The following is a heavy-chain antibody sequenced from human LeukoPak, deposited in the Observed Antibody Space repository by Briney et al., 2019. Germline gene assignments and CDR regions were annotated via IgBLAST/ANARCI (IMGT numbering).Heavy chain of an antibody. CDR2: IVGGGAGT. J-gene: IGHJ4*02. D-gene: IGHD6-13*01. CDR1: GFTFSSYA. V-gene: IGHV3-23*01. Sequence: PGGSLRLSCAASGFTFSSYAMSWVRQAPGKGLEWVSGIVGGGAGTYYADSVKGRFTISRDNSKNTLYLQMNSLRVEDTAAYYCAKALGAGARYYFDFWGQGTLVTVSS. CDR3: AKALGAGARYYFDF.